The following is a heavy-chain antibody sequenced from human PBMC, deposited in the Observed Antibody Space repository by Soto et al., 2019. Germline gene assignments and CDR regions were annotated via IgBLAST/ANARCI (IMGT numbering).Heavy chain of an antibody. CDR1: GYNFITYW. CDR3: ARQYAAFDY. D-gene: IGHD2-2*01. CDR2: IYPADSDT. V-gene: IGHV5-51*01. J-gene: IGHJ4*02. Sequence: PGESLKISCKGSGYNFITYWIGWVRQMPGKGLEWMAIIYPADSDTRYNPSFQGQVTISADKSISTAYLQWSSLKASDTAIYYCARQYAAFDYWGQGTLVTVSS.